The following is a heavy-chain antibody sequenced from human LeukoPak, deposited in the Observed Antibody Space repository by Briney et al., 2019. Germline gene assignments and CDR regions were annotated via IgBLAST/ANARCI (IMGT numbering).Heavy chain of an antibody. V-gene: IGHV3-48*01. CDR1: EFTFRSYS. CDR2: ISNGSGNR. D-gene: IGHD1-26*01. J-gene: IGHJ6*03. CDR3: ARAAKWEFYHYYMDV. Sequence: GGSLRLSCVASEFTFRSYSMIWLRQAPGKGLEWISYISNGSGNRYYADSVKGRFTISRDNAKNLLYLQMNNLRADDTAVYYCARAAKWEFYHYYMDVWGKGTTVAVSS.